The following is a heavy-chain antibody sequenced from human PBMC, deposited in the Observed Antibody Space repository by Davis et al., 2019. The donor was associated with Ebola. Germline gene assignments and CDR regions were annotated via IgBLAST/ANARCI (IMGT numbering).Heavy chain of an antibody. CDR3: ARDSSRGDYVRY. V-gene: IGHV3-23*01. CDR1: GFTFSSYA. CDR2: ISGSGGST. Sequence: GGSLRLSCAASGFTFSSYAMSWVRQAPGKGLEWVSAISGSGGSTYYADSVKGRFTISRDNSKNTLYLQMNSLRDEDTAVYYCARDSSRGDYVRYWGQGTRVTVSS. J-gene: IGHJ4*02. D-gene: IGHD4-17*01.